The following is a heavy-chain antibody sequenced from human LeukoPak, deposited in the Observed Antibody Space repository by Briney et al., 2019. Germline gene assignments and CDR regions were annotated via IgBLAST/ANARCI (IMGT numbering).Heavy chain of an antibody. CDR2: ISGSTGST. CDR3: AKDLITGTTDYYYGMDV. Sequence: PGGSLRLSCAGSGFPFSSDAMNWVRQAPGKGLEWVASISGSTGSTQYADSVKGRFTVSRDNSKNTLYLQMNSLRADDTAVYYCAKDLITGTTDYYYGMDVWGQGTTVTVSS. J-gene: IGHJ6*02. V-gene: IGHV3-23*01. CDR1: GFPFSSDA. D-gene: IGHD1-7*01.